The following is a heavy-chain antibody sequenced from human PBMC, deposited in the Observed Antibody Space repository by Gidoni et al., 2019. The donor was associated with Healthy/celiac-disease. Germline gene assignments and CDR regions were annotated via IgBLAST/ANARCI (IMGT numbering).Heavy chain of an antibody. Sequence: QLQLQESGPGLVKPSETLSLTCTVSGGSISSSSYYWGWIRQPPGKGLEWIGSINYSGSTYYNPSLKSRVTISVDTSKNQFSLKLSSVTAADTAVYYCARDYGEDYYYYGMDVWGQGTTVTVSS. CDR3: ARDYGEDYYYYGMDV. V-gene: IGHV4-39*07. CDR2: INYSGST. CDR1: GGSISSSSYY. J-gene: IGHJ6*02. D-gene: IGHD4-17*01.